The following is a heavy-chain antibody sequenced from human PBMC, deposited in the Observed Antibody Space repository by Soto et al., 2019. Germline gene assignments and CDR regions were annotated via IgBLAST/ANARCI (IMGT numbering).Heavy chain of an antibody. D-gene: IGHD5-12*01. Sequence: SETLSLTCAVYGGSFSGYYWSWIRQPPGKGLEWIGEINHSGSTNYNPSLKSRVTISVDTSKNQFSLKLSSVTAAATAVYYCARRSIVATTPVAFDIWGQGTMVTVSS. J-gene: IGHJ3*02. CDR1: GGSFSGYY. CDR2: INHSGST. V-gene: IGHV4-34*01. CDR3: ARRSIVATTPVAFDI.